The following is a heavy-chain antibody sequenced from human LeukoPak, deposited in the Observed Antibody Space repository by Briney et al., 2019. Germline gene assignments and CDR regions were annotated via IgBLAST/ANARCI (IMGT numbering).Heavy chain of an antibody. CDR3: ARGNCSSTSCYWSFDY. D-gene: IGHD2-2*01. CDR2: IIPIFGTA. Sequence: GASVKVSCKASGGTFSSYAISWVRQAPGQGLEWMGGIIPIFGTANYAQKFQGRVTITADESTSTAYMELSSLRSEDTAVYYCARGNCSSTSCYWSFDYWGQGTLVTVSS. J-gene: IGHJ4*02. V-gene: IGHV1-69*13. CDR1: GGTFSSYA.